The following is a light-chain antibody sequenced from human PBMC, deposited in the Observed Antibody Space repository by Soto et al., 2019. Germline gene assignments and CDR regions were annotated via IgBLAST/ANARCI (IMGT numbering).Light chain of an antibody. V-gene: IGLV1-47*02. CDR3: AAWDDSLSGYV. Sequence: QSVLTQPPSASGTPGQRVTISCSGSSSNIGSNYVYWYQQLPGTAPKLLMYTNNQRPSGVPDRFSGSKSGTSASLAISGFRSEDEADYYCAAWDDSLSGYVFGTGTKLTVL. J-gene: IGLJ1*01. CDR2: TNN. CDR1: SSNIGSNY.